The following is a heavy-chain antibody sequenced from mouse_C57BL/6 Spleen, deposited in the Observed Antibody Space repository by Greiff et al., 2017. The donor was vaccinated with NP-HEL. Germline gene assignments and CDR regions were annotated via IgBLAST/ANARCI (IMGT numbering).Heavy chain of an antibody. CDR2: IDPSDSYT. J-gene: IGHJ4*01. Sequence: QVQLQQSGAELVMPGASVKLSCKASGYTFTSYWMHWVKQRPGQGLEWIGEIDPSDSYTNYNQKFKGKSTLTVNKSSSTAYMQLSSLTSEDSAVYYCARPYYSTYAMDYWGQGTSVTVSS. V-gene: IGHV1-69*01. CDR3: ARPYYSTYAMDY. CDR1: GYTFTSYW. D-gene: IGHD2-5*01.